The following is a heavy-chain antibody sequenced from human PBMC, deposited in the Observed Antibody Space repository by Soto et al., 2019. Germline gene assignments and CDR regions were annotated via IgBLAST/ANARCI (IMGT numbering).Heavy chain of an antibody. CDR3: AKEKGGSSGWFRAYYCGMDV. D-gene: IGHD6-19*01. CDR2: IYIGGTT. V-gene: IGHV3-53*01. Sequence: EVQLVESGGGLIQPGGSLRLSCAASGFTVSSNYMSWVRQAPGKGLEWVSVIYIGGTTYYADSVKGRFTISRDNSKNTLYLQMNSLRAEDTAVYYCAKEKGGSSGWFRAYYCGMDVWGQGTTVTVSS. CDR1: GFTVSSNY. J-gene: IGHJ6*02.